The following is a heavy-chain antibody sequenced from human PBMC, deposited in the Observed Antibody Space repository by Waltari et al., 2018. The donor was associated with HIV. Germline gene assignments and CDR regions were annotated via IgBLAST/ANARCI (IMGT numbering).Heavy chain of an antibody. CDR2: IHSDGSST. J-gene: IGHJ6*02. V-gene: IGHV3-74*01. Sequence: EVQLVESGGGLVQPGGSLRLSCAASGFTFRSYWMHGVRQAPGKGLVWVSRIHSDGSSTSYADSVKGRFTISRDNAKNTLYLQMNSLRAEDTAVYYCARREATVVRGVYYYGLDVWGQGTTVTVSS. CDR1: GFTFRSYW. CDR3: ARREATVVRGVYYYGLDV. D-gene: IGHD3-10*01.